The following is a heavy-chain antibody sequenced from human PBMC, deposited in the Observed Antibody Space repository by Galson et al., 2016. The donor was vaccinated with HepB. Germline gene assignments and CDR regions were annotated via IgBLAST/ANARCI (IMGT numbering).Heavy chain of an antibody. D-gene: IGHD6-13*01. CDR1: GGSIRSSAYY. CDR3: LRVTDSRSWHDGH. Sequence: SETLSLTCTVSGGSIRSSAYYWGWNRQSPEKGLEWIGSLYYTGNTFYNPSLKSRVTISIDTSKNQFSLKVNSVTAADTAVYFCLRVTDSRSWHDGHWGQGTPVTVSS. CDR2: LYYTGNT. V-gene: IGHV4-39*07. J-gene: IGHJ4*02.